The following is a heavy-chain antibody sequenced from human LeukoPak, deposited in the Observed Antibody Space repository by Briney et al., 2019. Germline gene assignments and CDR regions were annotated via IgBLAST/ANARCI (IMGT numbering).Heavy chain of an antibody. J-gene: IGHJ4*02. CDR3: ASPTSGDTAMVM. CDR2: IIPIFGTA. CDR1: GGTFSSYA. Sequence: GSSVKVSCKASGGTFSSYAISWVRQAPGQGLEWMGGIIPIFGTANYAQKFQGRVTITTDESTSTAYMELSSLRSEDTAVYYCASPTSGDTAMVMWGQGTLDTVSS. D-gene: IGHD5-18*01. V-gene: IGHV1-69*05.